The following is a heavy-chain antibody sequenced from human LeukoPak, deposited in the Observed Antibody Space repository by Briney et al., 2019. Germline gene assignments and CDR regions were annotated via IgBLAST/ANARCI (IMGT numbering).Heavy chain of an antibody. CDR3: ARDRDPYYYDSSGYYYY. CDR2: ISYDGSNK. V-gene: IGHV3-30*19. D-gene: IGHD3-22*01. CDR1: GFTFSNYG. Sequence: GRSLRLSCAASGFTFSNYGMHWVRQAPGKGLEWVAVISYDGSNKYYADSVKGRFTISRDNSKNTLYLQMNSLRAEDTAVYYCARDRDPYYYDSSGYYYYWGQGTLVTVSS. J-gene: IGHJ4*02.